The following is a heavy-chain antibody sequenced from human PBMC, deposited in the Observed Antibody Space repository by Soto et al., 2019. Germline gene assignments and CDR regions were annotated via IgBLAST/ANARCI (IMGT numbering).Heavy chain of an antibody. V-gene: IGHV1-69*01. CDR2: IIPIFGTA. J-gene: IGHJ4*02. Sequence: GGSLRLSCAASGFTFSSYAISWVRQAPGQGLEWMGGIIPIFGTANYAQKFQGRVTITADESTSTAYMELSSLRSEDTAVYYCARSRQGWSVGFYYFDYWGQGTLVTVSS. CDR1: GFTFSSYA. CDR3: ARSRQGWSVGFYYFDY. D-gene: IGHD6-19*01.